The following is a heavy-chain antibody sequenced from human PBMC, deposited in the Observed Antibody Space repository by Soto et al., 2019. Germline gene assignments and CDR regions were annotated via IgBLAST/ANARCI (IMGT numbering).Heavy chain of an antibody. Sequence: QVQLVQSGAEVKKPGASVKVSCKASGYTFTSYGISWVRQAPGQGLEWMGWISAYNGNTNYAQKLQGRVTMTTDTSTSTAYMELRSLRSDDTAVYYCARGTYYYDSSGYFPRPDFDYWGQGTLVTVSS. D-gene: IGHD3-22*01. CDR2: ISAYNGNT. CDR1: GYTFTSYG. V-gene: IGHV1-18*01. CDR3: ARGTYYYDSSGYFPRPDFDY. J-gene: IGHJ4*02.